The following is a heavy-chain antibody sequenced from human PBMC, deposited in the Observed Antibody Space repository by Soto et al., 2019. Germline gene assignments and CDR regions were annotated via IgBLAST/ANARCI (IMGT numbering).Heavy chain of an antibody. J-gene: IGHJ4*02. Sequence: QVQLGQSGAEEKKPGASVKVSCKASGYTFTSYAMHWVRQGPGQRLEWMGWINAGNGNTKYSQKVQGRVTITRDTSASTAYMELSRMRSEDTAVYYCARSSGYYLIDDYWGQGTLVTVSS. CDR1: GYTFTSYA. CDR2: INAGNGNT. V-gene: IGHV1-3*05. D-gene: IGHD3-22*01. CDR3: ARSSGYYLIDDY.